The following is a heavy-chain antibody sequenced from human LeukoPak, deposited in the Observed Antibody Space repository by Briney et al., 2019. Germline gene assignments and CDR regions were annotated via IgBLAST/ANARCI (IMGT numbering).Heavy chain of an antibody. CDR3: AREAYYYDSSGYWDAFDI. V-gene: IGHV4-30-4*07. CDR2: IYYSGST. CDR1: GGSISSGGYS. J-gene: IGHJ3*02. Sequence: SETLSLTCAVSGGSISSGGYSWSWIRQPPGKGLEWIGYIYYSGSTYYNPSLKSRVTISVDTSKNQFSLKLSSVTAADTAVYYCAREAYYYDSSGYWDAFDIWGQGTMVTVSS. D-gene: IGHD3-22*01.